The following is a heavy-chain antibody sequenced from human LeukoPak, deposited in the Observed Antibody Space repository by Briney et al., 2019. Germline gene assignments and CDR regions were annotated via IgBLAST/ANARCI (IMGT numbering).Heavy chain of an antibody. CDR2: IKQDGSEK. CDR3: ARLSSVSMKAVSYWYFDL. CDR1: EFTFDNYW. D-gene: IGHD3-22*01. Sequence: GGSLRLSCAASEFTFDNYWMTWLRQAPGKGLEWVANIKQDGSEKYYVDSVKGRFTISRDNAKTSLYLQMDSLRAEDTAVYYCARLSSVSMKAVSYWYFDLWGRGTLVTVSS. V-gene: IGHV3-7*01. J-gene: IGHJ2*01.